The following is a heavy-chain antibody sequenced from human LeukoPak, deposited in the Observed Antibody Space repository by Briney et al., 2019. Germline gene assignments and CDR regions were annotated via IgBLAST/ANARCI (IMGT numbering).Heavy chain of an antibody. CDR1: GFTFDDYA. V-gene: IGHV3-9*01. CDR3: AKAIVVVVAANAFDI. D-gene: IGHD2-15*01. J-gene: IGHJ3*02. CDR2: ISWNSGSI. Sequence: PGRSLRLSCAASGFTFDDYAMHWVRQAPGKGLEWVSGISWNSGSIGYADSVKGRFTISRDNAKNSLYPQMNSLRAEDTALYYCAKAIVVVVAANAFDIWGQGTMVTVSS.